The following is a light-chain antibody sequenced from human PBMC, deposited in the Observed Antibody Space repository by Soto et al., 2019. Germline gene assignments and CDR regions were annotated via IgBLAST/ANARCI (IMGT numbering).Light chain of an antibody. CDR1: QSVSSN. V-gene: IGKV3D-15*01. Sequence: EIVMTHSPATLSVSPWEIATLSCRASQSVSSNLAWYQQKPGQAPRLLIYGASTRATGIPARVSGSGSGTEFTLTISSLQSEDFAVYYCQQRSNWPSITFGQGTKVDIK. CDR2: GAS. CDR3: QQRSNWPSIT. J-gene: IGKJ1*01.